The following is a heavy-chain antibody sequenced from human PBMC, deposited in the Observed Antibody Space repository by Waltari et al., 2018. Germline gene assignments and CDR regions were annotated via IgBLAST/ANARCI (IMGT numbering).Heavy chain of an antibody. Sequence: QVQLVQSGAEVKKPGASVKVSCKASGYTFTSYAMHWVRQAPGQRLEWMGWINAGNGNTKYSQEFQGRVTITRDTSASTAYMELSSLRSEDMAVYYCARQSITMVRGVIIHAFDIWGQGTMVTVSS. D-gene: IGHD3-10*01. CDR1: GYTFTSYA. V-gene: IGHV1-3*03. J-gene: IGHJ3*02. CDR2: INAGNGNT. CDR3: ARQSITMVRGVIIHAFDI.